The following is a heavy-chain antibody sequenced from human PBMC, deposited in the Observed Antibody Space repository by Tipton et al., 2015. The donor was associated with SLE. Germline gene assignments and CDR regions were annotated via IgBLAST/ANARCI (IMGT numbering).Heavy chain of an antibody. V-gene: IGHV4-34*01. D-gene: IGHD2-21*02. CDR3: AGVISGVTPYYFDY. J-gene: IGHJ4*02. Sequence: TLSLTCAVYGGSFSGYYWSWIRQPPGKGLEWIGEINHSGSTNYNPSLKSRVTISVDTSKNQFSLKLSSVTAADTAVYYCAGVISGVTPYYFDYWGQGTLVTVSS. CDR1: GGSFSGYY. CDR2: INHSGST.